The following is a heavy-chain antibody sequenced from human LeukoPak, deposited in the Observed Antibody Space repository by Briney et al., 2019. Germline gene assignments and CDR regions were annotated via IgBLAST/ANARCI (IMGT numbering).Heavy chain of an antibody. D-gene: IGHD3-16*02. V-gene: IGHV1-69*13. Sequence: SVKVSCKASGGTFSSYAIGWVRQAPGQGLEWMGGIIPIFGTANYAQKFQGRVTITADESTSTAYMELSSLRSEDTAVYYCASPPPYDYVWGSYHYYYYMDVWGKGTTVTVSS. CDR3: ASPPPYDYVWGSYHYYYYMDV. CDR2: IIPIFGTA. CDR1: GGTFSSYA. J-gene: IGHJ6*03.